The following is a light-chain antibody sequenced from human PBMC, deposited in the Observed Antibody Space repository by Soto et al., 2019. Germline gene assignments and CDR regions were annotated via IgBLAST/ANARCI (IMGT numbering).Light chain of an antibody. CDR2: DVS. CDR1: SSDVGGYTF. CDR3: SSYTSSATRV. V-gene: IGLV2-14*01. J-gene: IGLJ1*01. Sequence: QSALTQPASVSGSPGQSITISCTGTSSDVGGYTFVSWYQQHPGKAPKLMIFDVSDRPSGVSNRFSGSKSGNTASLTISGLQAEDEADYYCSSYTSSATRVFGTGTQLTVL.